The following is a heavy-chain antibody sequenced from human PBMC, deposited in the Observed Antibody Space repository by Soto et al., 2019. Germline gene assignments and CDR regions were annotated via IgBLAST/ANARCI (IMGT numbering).Heavy chain of an antibody. CDR1: EFDFSNYA. J-gene: IGHJ4*02. Sequence: VQLLESGGGLIQPGGSLRLSCAASEFDFSNYAMAWVRQAPGKGLEWVSHITASGATTYYADSVKGRFTISRDNSKNTLYLHMSALRVEDTAIFFCAKKWLLWGQGTLVTVSS. CDR3: AKKWLL. V-gene: IGHV3-23*01. CDR2: ITASGATT. D-gene: IGHD5-18*01.